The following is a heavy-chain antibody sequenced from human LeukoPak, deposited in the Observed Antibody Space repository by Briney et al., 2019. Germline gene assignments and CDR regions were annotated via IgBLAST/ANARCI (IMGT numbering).Heavy chain of an antibody. CDR1: GDTFSNYA. J-gene: IGHJ4*02. CDR2: IIPSLGTP. V-gene: IGHV1-69*04. CDR3: ARAGSSRFSVPYYFNY. Sequence: SVTVSCKASGDTFSNYAISWVRRAPGQGLEWVGRIIPSLGTPNYAQKFQGRVTITADRSTTTAYMELSSLRFEDTAVYYCARAGSSRFSVPYYFNYWGQGTPVTVSS. D-gene: IGHD6-13*01.